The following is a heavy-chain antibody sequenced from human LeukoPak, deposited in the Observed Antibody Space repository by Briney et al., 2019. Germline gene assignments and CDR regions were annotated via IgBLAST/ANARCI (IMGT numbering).Heavy chain of an antibody. CDR2: IYHSRTT. CDR1: GASISNYF. J-gene: IGHJ5*02. V-gene: IGHV4-59*01. Sequence: SETLSLTCTVSGASISNYFWSWIRQPPGKGLDWIGYIYHSRTTGYNPSLKGRVTISVDTSKNQSSLTLSSVTAADTAVYYCARPRDYGGWFDPWGQGTLVTVSS. D-gene: IGHD4-23*01. CDR3: ARPRDYGGWFDP.